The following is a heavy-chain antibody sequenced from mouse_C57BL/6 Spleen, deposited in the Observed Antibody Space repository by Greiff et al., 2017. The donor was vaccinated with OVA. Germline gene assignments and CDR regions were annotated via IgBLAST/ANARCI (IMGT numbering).Heavy chain of an antibody. CDR3: ARKNYSNLYWYFDV. Sequence: QVQLQQSGAELVMPGASVKLSCKASGYTFTSYWMHWVKQRPGQGLEWIGEIDPSDSYTNYNQKFKGKSTLTVDKSSSTAYMQLSSLTSEDSAVYYCARKNYSNLYWYFDVWGTGTTVTVSS. J-gene: IGHJ1*03. CDR1: GYTFTSYW. D-gene: IGHD2-5*01. V-gene: IGHV1-69*01. CDR2: IDPSDSYT.